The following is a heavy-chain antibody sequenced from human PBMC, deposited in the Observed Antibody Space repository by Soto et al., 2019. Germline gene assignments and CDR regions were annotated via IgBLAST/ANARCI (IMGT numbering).Heavy chain of an antibody. J-gene: IGHJ6*03. Sequence: EVQLVESGGGLVQPGRSLRLSCAASGFTFDDYAMHWVRQAPGKGLEWVSGISWNSGSIGYADSVKGRFTISRDNAKNSLYLQMNSLRAEDTALYYCAKGSPVYYYMDVWGKGTTVTVSS. CDR2: ISWNSGSI. CDR1: GFTFDDYA. CDR3: AKGSPVYYYMDV. V-gene: IGHV3-9*01.